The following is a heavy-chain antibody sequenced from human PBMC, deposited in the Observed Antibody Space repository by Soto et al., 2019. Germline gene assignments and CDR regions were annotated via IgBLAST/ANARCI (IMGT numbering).Heavy chain of an antibody. Sequence: EVPLVESGGGLVQPGGSLRLSCAASGFTFSSYDMHWVRQATGKGLEWVSAIGTAGDTYYPGSVKGRFTISRENAKNSMDLQMNSLRAGDTAVYYCARSIVGTGYSSGHPPGPYYGMDVWGQGTTVTVSS. D-gene: IGHD6-19*01. J-gene: IGHJ6*02. CDR2: IGTAGDT. CDR3: ARSIVGTGYSSGHPPGPYYGMDV. CDR1: GFTFSSYD. V-gene: IGHV3-13*01.